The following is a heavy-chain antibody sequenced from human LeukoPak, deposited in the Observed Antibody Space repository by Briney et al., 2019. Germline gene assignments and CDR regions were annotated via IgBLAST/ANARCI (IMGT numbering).Heavy chain of an antibody. CDR3: ARDGMPFDW. V-gene: IGHV3-7*04. J-gene: IGHJ4*02. CDR2: INQDGTEK. D-gene: IGHD1-1*01. CDR1: GFRFSSYW. Sequence: GGSLRLSCAASGFRFSSYWMSWVRQAPGKGLEWVANINQDGTEKYYVDSVKGRFTISRDNAKNSLSLQMNSLRVEDTAVYYCARDGMPFDWWGQGNLVTVSS.